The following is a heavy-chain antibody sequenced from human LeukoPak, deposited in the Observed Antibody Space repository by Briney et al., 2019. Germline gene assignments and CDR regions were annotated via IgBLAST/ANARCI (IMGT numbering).Heavy chain of an antibody. CDR2: IYSSGRT. V-gene: IGHV4-39*01. D-gene: IGHD2-8*02. CDR3: ARLGGSGAYPY. J-gene: IGHJ4*02. Sequence: SETLSLTCTVSGDSVSSSSYYWGWIRQPPGKGLEWIGSIYSSGRTYYTPSLRSRVTISADPSQNHFSLKLNSVTAADTALYYCARLGGSGAYPYWGQGTLVTVSS. CDR1: GDSVSSSSYY.